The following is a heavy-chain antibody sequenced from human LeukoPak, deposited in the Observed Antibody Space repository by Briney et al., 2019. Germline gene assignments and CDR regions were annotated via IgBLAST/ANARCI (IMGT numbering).Heavy chain of an antibody. D-gene: IGHD6-13*01. Sequence: HAGGSLRLSCTASGFTFGDYAMSWFRQAPGKGLEWVGFIRSKAYGGTTEYAASVKGRFTISRGDSQSIAYLQMNSLKTEDTAVYYCTRAAAGTFDAFDIWGQGTMVTVS. V-gene: IGHV3-49*03. J-gene: IGHJ3*02. CDR1: GFTFGDYA. CDR3: TRAAAGTFDAFDI. CDR2: IRSKAYGGTT.